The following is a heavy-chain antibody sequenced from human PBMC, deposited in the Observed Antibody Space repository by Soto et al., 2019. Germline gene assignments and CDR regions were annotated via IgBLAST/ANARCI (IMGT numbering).Heavy chain of an antibody. V-gene: IGHV4-34*01. J-gene: IGHJ4*02. CDR1: GGSFSGYY. D-gene: IGHD6-6*01. CDR2: INHSGST. CDR3: AMRSLSSSKPFGY. Sequence: SETLSLTCAVYGGSFSGYYWSWIRQPPGKGLEWIGEINHSGSTNYNPSLKSRVTISVDTSKNQFSLKLSSVTAADTAVYYCAMRSLSSSKPFGYWGQGTLVTVSS.